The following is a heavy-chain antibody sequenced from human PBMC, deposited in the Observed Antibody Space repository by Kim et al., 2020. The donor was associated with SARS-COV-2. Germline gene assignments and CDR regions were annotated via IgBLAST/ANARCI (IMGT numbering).Heavy chain of an antibody. CDR3: AELELGY. J-gene: IGHJ4*02. V-gene: IGHV6-1*01. D-gene: IGHD1-7*01. CDR2: SKWYN. Sequence: SKWYNGYALSMRSRRTITPDTSKNRFSLQLNSVTPEDTAVYYCAELELGYWGQGTLVTVSS.